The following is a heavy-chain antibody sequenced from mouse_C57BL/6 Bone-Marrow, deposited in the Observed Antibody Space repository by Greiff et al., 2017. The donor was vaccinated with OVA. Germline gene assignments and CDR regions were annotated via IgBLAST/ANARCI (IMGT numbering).Heavy chain of an antibody. J-gene: IGHJ2*01. V-gene: IGHV1-52*01. D-gene: IGHD1-1*01. CDR2: IDPSDSET. Sequence: QVQLQQPGAELVRPGSSVKLSCKASGYTFTSYWMHWVKQRPIQGLEWIGNIDPSDSETHYNQKFKDKATLTVDKSSSTAYMQLSSLTSEDSAVYYCARDPYYYGSRGDYFDYWGQGTTLTVSS. CDR1: GYTFTSYW. CDR3: ARDPYYYGSRGDYFDY.